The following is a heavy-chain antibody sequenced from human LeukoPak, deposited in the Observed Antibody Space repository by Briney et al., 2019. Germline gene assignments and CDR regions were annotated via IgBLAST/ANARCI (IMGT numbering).Heavy chain of an antibody. CDR2: IIPIFGTA. J-gene: IGHJ6*02. Sequence: SVKVSCKASGGTFSSYAISWVRQDPGQGLEWMGGIIPIFGTANYAQKFQGRVTITADESTSTAYMELSSLRSEDTAVYYCARDRRVTMPSYYYGMDVWGQGTTVTVSS. CDR3: ARDRRVTMPSYYYGMDV. V-gene: IGHV1-69*13. CDR1: GGTFSSYA. D-gene: IGHD3-10*01.